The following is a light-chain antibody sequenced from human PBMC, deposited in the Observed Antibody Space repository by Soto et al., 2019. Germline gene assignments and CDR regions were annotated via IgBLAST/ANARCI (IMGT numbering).Light chain of an antibody. CDR1: QSIRSW. Sequence: EIQMTQSPSTLSASVGDRVTITCRASQSIRSWLAWYQQKPGKAPRLLIYKASSLESGVPSRFSGSGSGTEFTLTISSLQPDDSATYYCQQYDSYCTFGGGTKVDIK. V-gene: IGKV1-5*03. CDR3: QQYDSYCT. CDR2: KAS. J-gene: IGKJ4*01.